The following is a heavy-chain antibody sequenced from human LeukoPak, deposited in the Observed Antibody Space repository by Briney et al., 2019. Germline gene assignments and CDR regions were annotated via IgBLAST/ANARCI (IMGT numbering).Heavy chain of an antibody. CDR2: IYYSGST. J-gene: IGHJ4*02. V-gene: IGHV4-59*01. CDR3: ASTLWYSFDY. D-gene: IGHD3-10*01. CDR1: GGSISSYY. Sequence: SETLSLTCTVSGGSISSYYWSWIRQLPGKGLEWIGYIYYSGSTNYNPSLKSRVTISVDTSKNQFSLKLSSVTAADTAVYYCASTLWYSFDYWGQGTLVTVSS.